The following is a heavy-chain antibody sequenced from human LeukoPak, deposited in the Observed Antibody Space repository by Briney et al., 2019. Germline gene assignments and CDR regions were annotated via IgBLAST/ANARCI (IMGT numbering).Heavy chain of an antibody. CDR1: GFTVSSNY. CDR2: IYSGGSS. J-gene: IGHJ4*02. D-gene: IGHD5-24*01. V-gene: IGHV3-53*01. Sequence: PPGGSLRLSCAASGFTVSSNYMGWVRQAPGKGLEWVSVIYSGGSSYYADSVKGRFTISSDNSKNTLYLQMKSLRAEDTAVYYCARALGRWFDYCGQGPLTPVSS. CDR3: ARALGRWFDY.